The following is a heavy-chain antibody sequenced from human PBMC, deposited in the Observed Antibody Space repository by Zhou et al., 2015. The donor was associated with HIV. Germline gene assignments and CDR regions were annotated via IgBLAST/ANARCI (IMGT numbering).Heavy chain of an antibody. Sequence: EVQLFGVWGEAWYSRGGSLRVSCAASGFAFNDYAMSWVRQAPGKGLEWVASISHVGMQTYYAHSVKGRFTISRDKTEDSLYLQMNSLRVEDTAVYYCARVDCSSSSCARHGMDVWGQGTTVTVSS. CDR2: ISHVGMQT. V-gene: IGHV3-7*01. CDR3: ARVDCSSSSCARHGMDV. D-gene: IGHD2-2*01. CDR1: GFAFNDYA. J-gene: IGHJ6*02.